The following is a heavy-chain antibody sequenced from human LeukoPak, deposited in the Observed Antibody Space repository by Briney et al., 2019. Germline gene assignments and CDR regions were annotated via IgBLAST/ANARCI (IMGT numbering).Heavy chain of an antibody. V-gene: IGHV3-23*01. J-gene: IGHJ4*02. CDR3: AKELGGYSYGDFDY. D-gene: IGHD5-18*01. Sequence: PGGSLRLSCAASGFTFSSYAMSWVRQAPGKGLEWVPAISGSGGSTYYADSVKGRFTISRDNSKNTLYLQMNSLRAEDTAVYYYAKELGGYSYGDFDYWGQGTLVTVSS. CDR1: GFTFSSYA. CDR2: ISGSGGST.